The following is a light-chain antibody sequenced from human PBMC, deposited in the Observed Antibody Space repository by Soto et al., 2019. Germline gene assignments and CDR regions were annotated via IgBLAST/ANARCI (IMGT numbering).Light chain of an antibody. CDR2: GAS. J-gene: IGKJ1*01. V-gene: IGKV3-20*01. CDR1: QSVSSSY. Sequence: EIVLTQSPGTLSLSPGERATLSCRASQSVSSSYLAWYQQKPGQAPRPLIYGASSRAIGIPDRFSGSGSGTDCILTISRLEPEDFAVYYCQQYGSSPWTFGQGTKVEIK. CDR3: QQYGSSPWT.